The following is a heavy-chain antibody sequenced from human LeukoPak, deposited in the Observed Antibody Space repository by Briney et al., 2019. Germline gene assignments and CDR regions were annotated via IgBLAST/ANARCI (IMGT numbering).Heavy chain of an antibody. Sequence: GGSLRLSCAASGFTFSSYGMSWVRQAPGKGLELISGTSGSGGSTYYANSVKGRFTISRDNSKNTLYLEMNSLRAEDTAVYYCAKNGGSQCYSHLDYWGRGSLVTVSS. CDR2: TSGSGGST. CDR3: AKNGGSQCYSHLDY. D-gene: IGHD2-15*01. CDR1: GFTFSSYG. V-gene: IGHV3-23*01. J-gene: IGHJ4*02.